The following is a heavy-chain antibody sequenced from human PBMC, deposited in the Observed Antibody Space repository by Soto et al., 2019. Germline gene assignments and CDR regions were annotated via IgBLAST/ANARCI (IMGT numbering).Heavy chain of an antibody. CDR1: GGSFSGYY. D-gene: IGHD4-17*01. Sequence: PSETLSLTCAVYGGSFSGYYCTWIRQPPGTGLEWIGEINHSGSTNYNPSLKSRVTISVDTSKNQFSLKLTSVTAADTAVYYCARAKQDYGGNNWFDPWGQGTLVTVS. CDR2: INHSGST. J-gene: IGHJ5*02. V-gene: IGHV4-34*01. CDR3: ARAKQDYGGNNWFDP.